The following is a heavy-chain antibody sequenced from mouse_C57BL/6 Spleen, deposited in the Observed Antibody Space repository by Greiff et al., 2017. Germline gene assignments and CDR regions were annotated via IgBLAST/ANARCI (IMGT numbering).Heavy chain of an antibody. CDR1: GFNIKDYY. V-gene: IGHV14-1*01. J-gene: IGHJ2*01. CDR2: IDPEDGDT. Sequence: EVQLQQSGAELVRPGASVKLSCTASGFNIKDYYMHWVKQRPEQGLEWIGRIDPEDGDTEYAPKFQGKATMTADTSSNTAYMQLSSLTTEDSAIYYCAKREGYSLDYWGQGTTLTVSS. D-gene: IGHD2-12*01. CDR3: AKREGYSLDY.